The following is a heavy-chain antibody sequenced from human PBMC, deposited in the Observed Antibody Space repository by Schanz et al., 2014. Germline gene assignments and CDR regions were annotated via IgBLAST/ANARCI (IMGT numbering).Heavy chain of an antibody. D-gene: IGHD3-22*01. Sequence: EGQLAESGGGLVQPGGSLRLSCAVSGFTVSSNHMSWVRQAPGKGLEWVSVIYSGIGAYYADSVKDRFTVSRDNSKNTVYLQMNRLRAEDTAVYYCARVHHYEPRVWRYLDYWGQGALVTVSS. CDR2: IYSGIGA. CDR3: ARVHHYEPRVWRYLDY. V-gene: IGHV3-66*01. CDR1: GFTVSSNH. J-gene: IGHJ4*02.